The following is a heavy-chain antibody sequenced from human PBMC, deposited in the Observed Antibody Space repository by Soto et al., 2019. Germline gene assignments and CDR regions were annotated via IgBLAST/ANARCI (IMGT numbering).Heavy chain of an antibody. Sequence: EEQLVESGGGLVQPGGSLRLSCAASGFTFGDSWMNWVRQVPGRGLEWVAYISADGRETNHVDSVKGRFTISRDNAKNSVYLQMNSLRAEDTAVYYCARKPRLLELWGQGTLVTVSS. V-gene: IGHV3-7*01. CDR1: GFTFGDSW. CDR3: ARKPRLLEL. J-gene: IGHJ4*02. CDR2: ISADGRET. D-gene: IGHD6-6*01.